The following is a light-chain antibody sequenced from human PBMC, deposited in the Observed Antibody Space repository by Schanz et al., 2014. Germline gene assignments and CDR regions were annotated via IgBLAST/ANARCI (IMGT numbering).Light chain of an antibody. J-gene: IGLJ1*01. V-gene: IGLV2-8*01. Sequence: QSALTQPASVSGSPGQSITISCTGTSSDIGRYNYVSWYQHHPGKAPKLLIYDVTKRPSGVPDRFSGSKSGNTASLTVSGLQAEDEADYYCSSYAGNKYVFGTGTKVTVL. CDR1: SSDIGRYNY. CDR2: DVT. CDR3: SSYAGNKYV.